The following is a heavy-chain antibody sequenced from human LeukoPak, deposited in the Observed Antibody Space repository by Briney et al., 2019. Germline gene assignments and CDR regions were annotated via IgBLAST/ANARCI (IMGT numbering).Heavy chain of an antibody. Sequence: GGSLRLSCAASGFTFRSYGMHWVRQAPGKGLEWVAVIWYDGSNTYYADSVKGRFTMSRDNSKKTLYLQMNSLRAEDTAVYYCARVNRAGTTVGYWGQGTLVTVSS. CDR3: ARVNRAGTTVGY. V-gene: IGHV3-33*01. CDR1: GFTFRSYG. J-gene: IGHJ4*02. CDR2: IWYDGSNT. D-gene: IGHD1-7*01.